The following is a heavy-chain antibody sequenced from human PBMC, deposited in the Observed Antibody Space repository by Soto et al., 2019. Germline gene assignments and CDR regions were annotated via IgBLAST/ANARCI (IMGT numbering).Heavy chain of an antibody. D-gene: IGHD2-21*01. Sequence: QITLKESGPTLVKPTQTLTLTCTFSGFSLNTGGVGVVWIRQPPGKALEWLAVIYWDDDKRYSPFMKSRLTIXKXXPKNQVVLTMTNMDPVDTGTYYCAHSPFFGDKLDYWGQGSLVTVSS. J-gene: IGHJ4*02. CDR2: IYWDDDK. CDR1: GFSLNTGGVG. V-gene: IGHV2-5*02. CDR3: AHSPFFGDKLDY.